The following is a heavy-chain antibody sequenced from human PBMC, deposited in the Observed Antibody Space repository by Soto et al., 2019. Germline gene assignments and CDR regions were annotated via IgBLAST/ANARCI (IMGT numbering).Heavy chain of an antibody. J-gene: IGHJ6*02. D-gene: IGHD1-1*01. CDR2: IIPIFRTP. V-gene: IGHV1-69*12. CDR3: ARNKDREQLGGNYYYALDV. Sequence: QVQLVQSGAEVLKPGSSVKVSCKASGDTFDTFAISWVRQAPGQGLEWMGGIIPIFRTPDYAQKFQGRVTITADVSTSTAYVELGSLRSEDTAVYYCARNKDREQLGGNYYYALDVWGQGTTVTVSS. CDR1: GDTFDTFA.